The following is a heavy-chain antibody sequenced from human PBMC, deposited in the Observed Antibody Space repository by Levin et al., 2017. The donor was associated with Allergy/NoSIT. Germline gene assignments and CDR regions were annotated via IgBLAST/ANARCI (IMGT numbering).Heavy chain of an antibody. CDR3: ARGRGYCSSTSCLGYYDFWSGYPD. V-gene: IGHV1-69*13. D-gene: IGHD2-2*01. J-gene: IGHJ4*02. CDR1: GGTFSSYA. CDR2: IIPIFGTA. Sequence: SVKVSCKASGGTFSSYANSWVRQAPGQGLEWMGGIIPIFGTANYAQKFQGRVTITADESTSTAYMELSSLRSEDTAVYYCARGRGYCSSTSCLGYYDFWSGYPDWGQGTLVTVSS.